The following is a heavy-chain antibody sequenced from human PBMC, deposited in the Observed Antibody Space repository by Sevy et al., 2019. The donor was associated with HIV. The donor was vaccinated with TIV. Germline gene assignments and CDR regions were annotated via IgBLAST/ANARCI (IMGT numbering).Heavy chain of an antibody. Sequence: GGSLRLSCAASGFTFSSYAMHWVRQAPGKGLEWVAVISYDGSNKYYADSVKGRFTISRDNSKNTLYLQMNSLRAEDTGVYYCARDIGVAGIDYWGQGTLVTVSS. J-gene: IGHJ4*02. V-gene: IGHV3-30-3*01. D-gene: IGHD6-19*01. CDR1: GFTFSSYA. CDR2: ISYDGSNK. CDR3: ARDIGVAGIDY.